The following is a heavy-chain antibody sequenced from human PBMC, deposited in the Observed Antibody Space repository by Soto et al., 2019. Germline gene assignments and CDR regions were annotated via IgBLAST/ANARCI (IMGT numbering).Heavy chain of an antibody. V-gene: IGHV4-34*01. J-gene: IGHJ4*02. Sequence: LALTCAVSGGSFSGFFWDWIRQPPGKGLEWIGEVNHGGSTNYNPSLKSRATISSDTSKNHFSLTLRSVTAADTAVYYCARAAVAAGGPFDKWGQGALVTVSS. CDR1: GGSFSGFF. D-gene: IGHD2-15*01. CDR3: ARAAVAAGGPFDK. CDR2: VNHGGST.